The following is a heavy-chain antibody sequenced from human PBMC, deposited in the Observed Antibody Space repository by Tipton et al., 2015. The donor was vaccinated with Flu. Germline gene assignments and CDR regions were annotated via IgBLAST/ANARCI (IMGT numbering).Heavy chain of an antibody. CDR1: GDSIGSDYY. J-gene: IGHJ6*02. CDR3: AVNNGEYGLDV. Sequence: TLSLTCSVSGDSIGSDYYWGWIRQPPGKGLEWLASIHHSGNTYYTPSLRSRVTISVDTSKNQFSLNVRSVTAADTAVYYCAVNNGEYGLDVWGPGTTVVVSS. CDR2: IHHSGNT. V-gene: IGHV4-38-2*01. D-gene: IGHD2-8*01.